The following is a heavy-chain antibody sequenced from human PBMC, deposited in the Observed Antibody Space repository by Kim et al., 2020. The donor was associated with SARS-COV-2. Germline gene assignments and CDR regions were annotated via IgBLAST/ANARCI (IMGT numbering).Heavy chain of an antibody. J-gene: IGHJ4*02. D-gene: IGHD2-21*02. CDR3: ARGVVTLDY. Sequence: GSTYYNPSLKSRVTISVDTSKNQFSLKLSSVTAADTAVYYCARGVVTLDYWGQGTLVTVSS. V-gene: IGHV4-31*02. CDR2: GST.